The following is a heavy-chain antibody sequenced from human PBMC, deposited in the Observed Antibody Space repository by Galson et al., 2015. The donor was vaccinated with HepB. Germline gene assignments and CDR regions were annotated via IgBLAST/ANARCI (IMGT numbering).Heavy chain of an antibody. J-gene: IGHJ6*02. CDR1: GFTSSSYV. V-gene: IGHV3-64D*06. CDR2: INTNGRST. Sequence: SLRLSCAAPGFTSSSYVMYWVRHAPGNGLQFVSPINTNGRSTYYADSVKGRFTISRDNAKNTLYLQMSTLRAEDTGVYYCVKGVRSDSYYYNMDVWGQGTTVAVSS. CDR3: VKGVRSDSYYYNMDV. D-gene: IGHD2-21*01.